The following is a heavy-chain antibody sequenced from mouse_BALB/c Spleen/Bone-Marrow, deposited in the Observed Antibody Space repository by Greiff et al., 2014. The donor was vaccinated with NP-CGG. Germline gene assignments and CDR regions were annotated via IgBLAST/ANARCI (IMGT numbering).Heavy chain of an antibody. V-gene: IGHV5-17*02. CDR3: GRGDY. CDR1: GFTFSSFA. J-gene: IGHJ2*01. CDR2: ISSGSNII. Sequence: DVMLVESGGGLVQPGGSRKLSCAASGFTFSSFAMHWIRQAPEEGLEWVAFISSGSNIIHYADTVKGRFTISRDNPKNTLFLQMTSLRSEDTAMYYCGRGDYWGQGTTLIVSS.